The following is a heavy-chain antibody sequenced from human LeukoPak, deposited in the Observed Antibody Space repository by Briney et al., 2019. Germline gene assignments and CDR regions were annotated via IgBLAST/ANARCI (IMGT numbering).Heavy chain of an antibody. CDR1: GVTFSSYA. V-gene: IGHV3-23*01. CDR2: ISGSGGST. D-gene: IGHD2-15*01. Sequence: AGGSLRLSCAASGVTFSSYAMSWVRQAPWKGLEWVSAISGSGGSTYYADSVKGRFTISRDNSKNTLYLQMNSLRAEDTAVYYCAKFDVGSGAGATPIRMIWRAPNSDYWGEGTLVTVSS. CDR3: AKFDVGSGAGATPIRMIWRAPNSDY. J-gene: IGHJ4*02.